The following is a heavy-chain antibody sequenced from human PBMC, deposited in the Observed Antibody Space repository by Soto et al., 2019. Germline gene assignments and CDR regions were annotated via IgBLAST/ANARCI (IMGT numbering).Heavy chain of an antibody. CDR1: GYSFTSYW. D-gene: IGHD2-15*01. CDR3: ARLGCSGGSCYSGSWFDP. V-gene: IGHV5-10-1*01. CDR2: IDPSDSYT. J-gene: IGHJ5*02. Sequence: VESLKISCEDSGYSFTSYWIIWALQMPGKGLEWMGRIDPSDSYTNYSPSFQGHVTISADKSISTAYLQWSSLKASDTAMYYCARLGCSGGSCYSGSWFDPWGQGTLVTVSS.